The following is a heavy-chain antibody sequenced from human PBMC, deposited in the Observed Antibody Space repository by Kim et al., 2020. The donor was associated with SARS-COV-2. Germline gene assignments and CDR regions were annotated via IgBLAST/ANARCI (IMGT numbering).Heavy chain of an antibody. CDR1: GGSSSGYH. D-gene: IGHD2-15*01. CDR2: INQSGSA. V-gene: IGHV4-34*01. J-gene: IGHJ5*01. Sequence: SETLSLTCAVYGGSSSGYHWSWIRQTPGKGLEWIGEINQSGSAYYNPSLSSRLTISVDTSKNQFSLRLRSVTAADTSVYYCARGFTPDCSGDSCYVAWG. CDR3: ARGFTPDCSGDSCYVA.